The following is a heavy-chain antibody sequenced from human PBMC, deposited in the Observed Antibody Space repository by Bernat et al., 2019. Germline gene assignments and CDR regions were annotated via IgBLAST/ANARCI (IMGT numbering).Heavy chain of an antibody. Sequence: EVQLVESGGGLVKPGGSLRLSCAASGFTFSNAWMSWVRQAPGKGLEWVGRIKSKTDGGTTDYAAPVKGRFTISREDSKNTLYLQMNSLKTEDTAVYYCAIGVSNYYGMDVWGQGTTVTVSS. V-gene: IGHV3-15*01. CDR3: AIGVSNYYGMDV. CDR2: IKSKTDGGTT. J-gene: IGHJ6*02. CDR1: GFTFSNAW. D-gene: IGHD3-10*01.